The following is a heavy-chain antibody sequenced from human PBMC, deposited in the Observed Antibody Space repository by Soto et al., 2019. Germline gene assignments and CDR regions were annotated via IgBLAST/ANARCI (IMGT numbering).Heavy chain of an antibody. CDR3: AKDRGLMIVVVIKGNDAFDI. Sequence: EVQLLESGGGLVQPGGSLRLSCAASGFTFSSYAMSWVRQAPGKGLEWVSAISGSGGSTYYADSVKGRFTISRDNSKNTLYLQMNSLRAEDTAVYYCAKDRGLMIVVVIKGNDAFDIWGQGTMVTVSS. J-gene: IGHJ3*02. CDR1: GFTFSSYA. D-gene: IGHD3-22*01. CDR2: ISGSGGST. V-gene: IGHV3-23*01.